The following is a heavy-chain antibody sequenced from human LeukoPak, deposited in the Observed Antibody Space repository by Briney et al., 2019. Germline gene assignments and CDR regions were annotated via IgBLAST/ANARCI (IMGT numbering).Heavy chain of an antibody. CDR2: IIPILGIA. CDR3: ARVSSSGWSNYYYYGMDV. D-gene: IGHD6-19*01. J-gene: IGHJ6*02. V-gene: IGHV1-69*04. CDR1: GGTFSSYA. Sequence: ASVKVSCKASGGTFSSYAISWVRQAPGQGLEWMGRIIPILGIANYAQKFQGRVTITADKSTSTAYMELSSLRSEDTAVYYCARVSSSGWSNYYYYGMDVWDQGTTVTVSS.